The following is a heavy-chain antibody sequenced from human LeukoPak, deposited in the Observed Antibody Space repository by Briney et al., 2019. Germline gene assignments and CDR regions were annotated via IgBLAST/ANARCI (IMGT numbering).Heavy chain of an antibody. CDR1: GFTFSSYS. CDR3: ARDLLRYCSSTSCSYSGMDV. CDR2: ISSSSSSL. Sequence: GGSLRLSCAASGFTFSSYSMNWVRQAPGKGLEWVSYISSSSSSLYYADSVKGRFTISRDNAKNSLYLQMNSLRDEDTAVYYCARDLLRYCSSTSCSYSGMDVWGQGTTVTVSS. V-gene: IGHV3-48*02. D-gene: IGHD2-2*01. J-gene: IGHJ6*02.